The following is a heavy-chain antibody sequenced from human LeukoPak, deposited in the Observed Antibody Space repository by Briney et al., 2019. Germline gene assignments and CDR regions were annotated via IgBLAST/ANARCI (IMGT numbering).Heavy chain of an antibody. V-gene: IGHV1-2*04. Sequence: ASVKVSCKASGYTFTGYYMHWERQAPGQGLEWMGWINPNSGGTNYAQKFQGWVTMTRDTSISTAYMELSRLRSDDTAVYYCARDLGSGDYYFEYWGQGTLVTVSS. J-gene: IGHJ4*02. CDR2: INPNSGGT. CDR3: ARDLGSGDYYFEY. CDR1: GYTFTGYY. D-gene: IGHD6-19*01.